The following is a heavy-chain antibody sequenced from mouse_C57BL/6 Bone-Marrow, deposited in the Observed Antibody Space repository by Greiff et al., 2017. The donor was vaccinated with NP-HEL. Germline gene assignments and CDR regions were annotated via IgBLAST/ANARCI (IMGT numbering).Heavy chain of an antibody. J-gene: IGHJ3*01. D-gene: IGHD2-3*01. CDR3: ARDQGGYDGYPSWFAY. Sequence: EVKLVESEGGLVQPGSSMKLSCTASGFTFSDYYMAWVRQVPEKGLEWVATINYDGSSTYYLDSLKSRFIISRDNAKNILYLQMSSLKSEDTATYYCARDQGGYDGYPSWFAYWGQGTLVTVSA. V-gene: IGHV5-16*01. CDR2: INYDGSST. CDR1: GFTFSDYY.